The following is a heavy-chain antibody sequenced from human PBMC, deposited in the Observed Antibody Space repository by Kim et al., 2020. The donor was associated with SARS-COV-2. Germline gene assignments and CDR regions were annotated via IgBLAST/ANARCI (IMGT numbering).Heavy chain of an antibody. Sequence: GGSLSLSCAASGFSFSSYSMNWVRQAQGKGLEWVSSISSSSSYIYYADSVKGRFTISRDNAKNSLYLQMNSLRAEDTAVYYCARGRIDYDILTGYYILGAFDIWGQGTMVTVSS. V-gene: IGHV3-21*01. D-gene: IGHD3-9*01. J-gene: IGHJ3*02. CDR2: ISSSSSYI. CDR3: ARGRIDYDILTGYYILGAFDI. CDR1: GFSFSSYS.